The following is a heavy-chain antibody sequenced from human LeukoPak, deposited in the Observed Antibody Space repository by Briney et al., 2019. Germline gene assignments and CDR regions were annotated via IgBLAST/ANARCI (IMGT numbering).Heavy chain of an antibody. D-gene: IGHD4-17*01. CDR1: GFTFSDYY. CDR3: ARVPYGDYGS. V-gene: IGHV3-21*01. Sequence: GGSLRLSCAASGFTFSDYYMNWVRQAPGKGLEWVSSISTSGTYISYADSVRGRFTISRDNAKNSLYLQMNSLRAEDTAMYYCARVPYGDYGSWGQGTLVTVSS. CDR2: ISTSGTYI. J-gene: IGHJ4*02.